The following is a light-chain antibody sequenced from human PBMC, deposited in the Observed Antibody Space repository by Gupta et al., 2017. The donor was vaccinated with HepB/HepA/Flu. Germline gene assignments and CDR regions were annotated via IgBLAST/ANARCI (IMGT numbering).Light chain of an antibody. CDR3: QQYNKEPGT. CDR1: QSVSSN. Sequence: TQSPATLSVSPGERATLSCRASQSVSSNLAWYQQKPGQAPRLLIYGASTRATGIPARFSGSGSGTEFTLTISSLQSEDFAVYYCQQYNKEPGTFGQGTKVEIK. J-gene: IGKJ1*01. CDR2: GAS. V-gene: IGKV3-15*01.